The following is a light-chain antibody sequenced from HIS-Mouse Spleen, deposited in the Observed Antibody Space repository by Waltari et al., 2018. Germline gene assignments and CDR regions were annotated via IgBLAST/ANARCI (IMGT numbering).Light chain of an antibody. CDR1: QGISSY. Sequence: ALRMTQSPSSLSASTGDRVTITCRASQGISSYLAWYQLKPGKAPKLLIYAASTLQSGVPSRFSGSGSGTDFTLTISCLQSEDFATYYCQQYYSYPPWTFGQGTKVEIK. CDR2: AAS. V-gene: IGKV1-8*01. J-gene: IGKJ1*01. CDR3: QQYYSYPPWT.